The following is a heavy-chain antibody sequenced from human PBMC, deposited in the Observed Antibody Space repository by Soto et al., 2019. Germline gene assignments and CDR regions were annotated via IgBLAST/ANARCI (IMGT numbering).Heavy chain of an antibody. J-gene: IGHJ6*02. V-gene: IGHV5-51*01. CDR1: GYSFTTYW. Sequence: PGESLKISCXGSGYSFTTYWIGWVCQMPGKGLEWMGIIYPGDSDTRYSPSFQGQVTISADKSNRIAYLQWTSLKASDTAMYHCARHRLQRPGTYYYYGMDVWGQGTTVTVSS. CDR2: IYPGDSDT. CDR3: ARHRLQRPGTYYYYGMDV. D-gene: IGHD4-4*01.